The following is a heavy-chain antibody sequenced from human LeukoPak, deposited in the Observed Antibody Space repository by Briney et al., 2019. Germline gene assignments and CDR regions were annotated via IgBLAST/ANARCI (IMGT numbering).Heavy chain of an antibody. D-gene: IGHD4-17*01. J-gene: IGHJ4*02. Sequence: GGSLRLSCAASRFIFSDSAMHWDRKASGKGLEWVRRIRSKANSFATAYGESVKGRFTVSRDDSKNTAYLQMNSLKTDDTAVYYCTGHSSANGDYYFDSWGQGTPVTVSS. CDR1: RFIFSDSA. V-gene: IGHV3-73*01. CDR3: TGHSSANGDYYFDS. CDR2: IRSKANSFAT.